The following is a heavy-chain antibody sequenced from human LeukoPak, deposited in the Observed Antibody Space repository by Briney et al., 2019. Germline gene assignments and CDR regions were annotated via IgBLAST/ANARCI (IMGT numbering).Heavy chain of an antibody. CDR1: GFTFSSYG. CDR2: IRYDGSNK. D-gene: IGHD6-13*01. Sequence: GGSLRLSCAASGFTFSSYGMHWVRQAPGKGLEWVAFIRYDGSNKYYADSVKGRFTISRDNSKNTLYLQMNSLRAEDTAVYYCARAGAIAAAGRRYYYMDVWGKGTTVTVSS. CDR3: ARAGAIAAAGRRYYYMDV. J-gene: IGHJ6*03. V-gene: IGHV3-30*02.